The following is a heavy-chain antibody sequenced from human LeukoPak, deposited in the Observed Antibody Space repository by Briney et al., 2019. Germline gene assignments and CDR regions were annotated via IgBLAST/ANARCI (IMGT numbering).Heavy chain of an antibody. V-gene: IGHV3-23*01. Sequence: GSLRLSCAASGFTFSRYAMSWVRQAPGKGLEWVSALGVSVSGYGGSTYYADSVKGRFTISRDNSKNTLCLQMNSLRAEDTAVYYCAKDYETTWFPTGSGVWGQGTTVTVSS. CDR2: LGVSVSGYGGST. CDR3: AKDYETTWFPTGSGV. D-gene: IGHD2/OR15-2a*01. CDR1: GFTFSRYA. J-gene: IGHJ6*02.